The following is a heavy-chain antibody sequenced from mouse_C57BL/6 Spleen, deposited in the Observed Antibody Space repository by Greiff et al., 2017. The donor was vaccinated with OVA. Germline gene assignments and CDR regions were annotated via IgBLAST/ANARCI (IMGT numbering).Heavy chain of an antibody. V-gene: IGHV5-17*01. CDR2: ISSGSSTI. J-gene: IGHJ3*01. D-gene: IGHD2-4*01. CDR3: ARPKIYYDYDLAY. Sequence: DVKLVESGGGLVKPGGSLKLSCAASGFTFSDYGMHWVRQAPEKGLEWVAYISSGSSTIYYADTVKGRFTISRDNAKNTLFLQMTSLRSEDTAMYYCARPKIYYDYDLAYWGQGTLVTVSA. CDR1: GFTFSDYG.